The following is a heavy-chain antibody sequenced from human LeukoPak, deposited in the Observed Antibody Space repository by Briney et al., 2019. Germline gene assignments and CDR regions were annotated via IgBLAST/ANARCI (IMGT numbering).Heavy chain of an antibody. CDR1: GFTFSDCY. Sequence: GGSLRLSCAASGFTFSDCYMSWIRQAPGMGLEWVSYISSSGSTIYYADSVKGRFTISRDNAKNSLYLQMNSLRAEDTAVYYCASSQGYYGSGSPRWFDPWGQGTLVTVSS. CDR3: ASSQGYYGSGSPRWFDP. CDR2: ISSSGSTI. V-gene: IGHV3-11*01. D-gene: IGHD3-10*01. J-gene: IGHJ5*02.